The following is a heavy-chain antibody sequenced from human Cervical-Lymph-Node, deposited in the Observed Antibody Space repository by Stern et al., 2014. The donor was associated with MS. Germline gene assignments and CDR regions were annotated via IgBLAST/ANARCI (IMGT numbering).Heavy chain of an antibody. CDR2: MIPLFGTT. Sequence: VQLVQSGAEVRKPGSSVKVSCKASGGTFSNSGISWVRQAPGQGLEWMGGMIPLFGTTNHAQKFQGRVTITADKSTGTAFLELRSLTSDDTAVYYCARDLGVGPTAYWGQGTLVTVSS. V-gene: IGHV1-69*06. D-gene: IGHD1-26*01. CDR3: ARDLGVGPTAY. J-gene: IGHJ4*02. CDR1: GGTFSNSG.